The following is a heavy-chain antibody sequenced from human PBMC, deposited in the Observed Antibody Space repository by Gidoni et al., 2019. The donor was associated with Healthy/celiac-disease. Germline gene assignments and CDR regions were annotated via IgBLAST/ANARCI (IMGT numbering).Heavy chain of an antibody. CDR1: GGSSSSSSYS. J-gene: IGHJ4*02. CDR3: XXVQWXQLWXDY. Sequence: QLQLHESGPGLVKPSETLSLTCTVSGGSSSSSSYSWGWIRQPPGKGLEWIGSIYYSGSTYYNPSLKSRVXISVDTXKNXXXLXXXSVXXXDTAVYYCXXVQWXQLWXDYWGQGTLVTVSS. CDR2: IYYSGST. V-gene: IGHV4-39*01. D-gene: IGHD5-18*01.